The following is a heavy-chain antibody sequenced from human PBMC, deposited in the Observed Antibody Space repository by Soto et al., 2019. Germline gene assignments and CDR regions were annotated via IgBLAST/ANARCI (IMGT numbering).Heavy chain of an antibody. J-gene: IGHJ5*02. Sequence: ASVKVSCKASGYTFTNYGITWVRQAPGQGLEWMGWISGYNGNTKNAQKLQGRVTMTTDTSTSTAYMELRSLRSDDTAVYYFARGVGSGSYYNQYNWFDPWGQGTLVTVSS. V-gene: IGHV1-18*01. D-gene: IGHD3-10*01. CDR2: ISGYNGNT. CDR1: GYTFTNYG. CDR3: ARGVGSGSYYNQYNWFDP.